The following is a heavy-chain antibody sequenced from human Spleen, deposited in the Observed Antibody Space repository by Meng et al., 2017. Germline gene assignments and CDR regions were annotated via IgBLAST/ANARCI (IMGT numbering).Heavy chain of an antibody. V-gene: IGHV3-23*01. Sequence: GESLKISCAASGFTFSSYAMSWVRQAPGQGLEWLSSVGGSGPNTYYADSVQGRFTISRDISRNTLFLQMNSLRAEDTAVYYCARTGYSSGWYSYWYFDLWGRGTLVTVSS. D-gene: IGHD6-19*01. CDR3: ARTGYSSGWYSYWYFDL. CDR2: VGGSGPNT. J-gene: IGHJ2*01. CDR1: GFTFSSYA.